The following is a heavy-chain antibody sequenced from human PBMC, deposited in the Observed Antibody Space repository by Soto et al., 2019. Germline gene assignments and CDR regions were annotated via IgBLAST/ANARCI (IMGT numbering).Heavy chain of an antibody. D-gene: IGHD1-7*01. Sequence: PSETLSLTCTVSGGSISSYYWSWIRQPAGRGLEWIGRIYTSRSSNYNPSLKSRVTMSVDTSKNQFSLKLSSVTAADTAVYYCARVGNWNYVDYYYGMEVWGQGTTVTVSS. CDR1: GGSISSYY. J-gene: IGHJ6*02. V-gene: IGHV4-4*07. CDR3: ARVGNWNYVDYYYGMEV. CDR2: IYTSRSS.